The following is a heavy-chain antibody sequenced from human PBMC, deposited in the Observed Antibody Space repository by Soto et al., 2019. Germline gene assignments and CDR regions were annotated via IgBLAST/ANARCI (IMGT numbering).Heavy chain of an antibody. V-gene: IGHV4-59*08. Sequence: PSETLSLTCTVSGVSISSYYWSWIRQPPGKGLEWIGYIYYSGSTNYNPSLKSRVTISVDTSKNQFSLKLSSVTAADTAVYYCARRMPYYYGMDVWGQGTTVPVSS. CDR3: ARRMPYYYGMDV. D-gene: IGHD2-2*01. CDR2: IYYSGST. CDR1: GVSISSYY. J-gene: IGHJ6*02.